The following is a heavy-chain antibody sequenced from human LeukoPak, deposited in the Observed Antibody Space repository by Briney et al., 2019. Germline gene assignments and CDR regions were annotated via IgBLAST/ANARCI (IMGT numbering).Heavy chain of an antibody. CDR2: INPNSGGT. J-gene: IGHJ4*02. Sequence: ASVKVSCKASGYTFTGYYMHWVRQAPGQGLEWMGWINPNSGGTNYAQKIQGRVTMTRDTSISTAYMELSRLRSDDTAVYYCARVGEGSGSPCGWGQGTLVTVSS. D-gene: IGHD3-10*01. V-gene: IGHV1-2*02. CDR1: GYTFTGYY. CDR3: ARVGEGSGSPCG.